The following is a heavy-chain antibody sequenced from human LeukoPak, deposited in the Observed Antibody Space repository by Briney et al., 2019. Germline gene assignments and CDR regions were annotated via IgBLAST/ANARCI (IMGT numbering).Heavy chain of an antibody. CDR3: ARRRPYSGGYYFDY. CDR1: GDSISNTIYY. D-gene: IGHD1-26*01. Sequence: SETQSLTCTVSGDSISNTIYYWAWIRQPPGKRLEWIGTIHYTGSTYYNPSPQSRLTMSVDTSRSQFSLELSSVTAADTAVYYCARRRPYSGGYYFDYWGQGTLVTVSS. CDR2: IHYTGST. J-gene: IGHJ4*02. V-gene: IGHV4-39*01.